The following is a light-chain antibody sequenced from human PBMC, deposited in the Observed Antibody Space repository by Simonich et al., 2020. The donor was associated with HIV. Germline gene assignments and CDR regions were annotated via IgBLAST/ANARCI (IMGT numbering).Light chain of an antibody. CDR1: SSDVGGYNY. Sequence: QSALTQPASVSGSPGQSITISCTGTSSDVGGYNYVSWYQQHPGKAPKLMIYDVSNRPSGVSNRFSGSKSGKTASLTISGLQPEDEADYYCCSYAGSGTWVFGRGTKLTVL. V-gene: IGLV2-14*03. J-gene: IGLJ3*02. CDR2: DVS. CDR3: CSYAGSGTWV.